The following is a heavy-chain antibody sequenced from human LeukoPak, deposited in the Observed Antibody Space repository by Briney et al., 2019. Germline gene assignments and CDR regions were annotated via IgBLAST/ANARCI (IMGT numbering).Heavy chain of an antibody. Sequence: PSQTLSHTCTVSGGSISSGDYYWTWIRQPPGKGLEWIGYIYHSGSTHYNSSLKSRLTISVDTSKNQFSLKLSSVTAADTAVYYCARGLRGIMIRGAITDLNWFDACGQGTLVIVSS. V-gene: IGHV4-30-4*01. J-gene: IGHJ5*02. CDR3: ARGLRGIMIRGAITDLNWFDA. D-gene: IGHD3-10*01. CDR1: GGSISSGDYY. CDR2: IYHSGST.